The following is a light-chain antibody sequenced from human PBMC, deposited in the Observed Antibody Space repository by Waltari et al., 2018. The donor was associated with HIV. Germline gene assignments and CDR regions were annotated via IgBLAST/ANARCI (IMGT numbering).Light chain of an antibody. CDR2: DVT. CDR1: GSDVGNFNF. Sequence: QSALTQPRSVSGSPGQSVTISCTRPGSDVGNFNFVSWYQHLPAKAPKLLIYDVTKRPSGVPYRFSGSKSGDTASLTISGLQAEDEADYYCCTYAAKYVLFGGGTNLTVL. V-gene: IGLV2-11*01. J-gene: IGLJ2*01. CDR3: CTYAAKYVL.